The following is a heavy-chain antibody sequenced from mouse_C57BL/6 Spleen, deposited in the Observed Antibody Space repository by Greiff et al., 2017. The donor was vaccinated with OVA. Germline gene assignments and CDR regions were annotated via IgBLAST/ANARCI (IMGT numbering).Heavy chain of an antibody. V-gene: IGHV1-61*01. CDR1: GYTFTSYW. Sequence: QVQLQQPGAELVRPGSSVKLSCKASGYTFTSYWMDWVKQRPGQGLEWIGNIYPSDSETHYNQKFKDKATLTVDKSSSTAYMQLSSLTSEDSAVYYCAREPRGSSFDYWGQGTTLTVSS. J-gene: IGHJ2*01. D-gene: IGHD1-1*01. CDR3: AREPRGSSFDY. CDR2: IYPSDSET.